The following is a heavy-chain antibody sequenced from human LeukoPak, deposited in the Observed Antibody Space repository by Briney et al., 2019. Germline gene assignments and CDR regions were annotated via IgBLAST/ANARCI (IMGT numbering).Heavy chain of an antibody. J-gene: IGHJ4*02. CDR1: GFTVSSRY. V-gene: IGHV3-66*02. Sequence: QPGGSLRLSCAASGFTVSSRYMNWVRQAPGKGLEWVSVIYSGGTTYYADSVKGRFTMSSDSSKNTLYLQMNSLRAEDTAVYYCARDWPLDYWGQGTLVTVSS. CDR2: IYSGGTT. D-gene: IGHD2-21*01. CDR3: ARDWPLDY.